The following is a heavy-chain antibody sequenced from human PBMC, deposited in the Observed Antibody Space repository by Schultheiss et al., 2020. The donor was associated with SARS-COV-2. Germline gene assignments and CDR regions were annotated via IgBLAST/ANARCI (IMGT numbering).Heavy chain of an antibody. CDR2: ISYDGSNK. V-gene: IGHV3-30-3*01. Sequence: GGSLRLSCAASGFTFDDYAMHWVRQAPGKGLEWVAVISYDGSNKYYADSVKGRFTISRDNSKNTLYLQMNSLRAEDTAVYYCARDSGSYYLDYWGQGTLVTVSS. CDR3: ARDSGSYYLDY. CDR1: GFTFDDYA. D-gene: IGHD1-26*01. J-gene: IGHJ4*02.